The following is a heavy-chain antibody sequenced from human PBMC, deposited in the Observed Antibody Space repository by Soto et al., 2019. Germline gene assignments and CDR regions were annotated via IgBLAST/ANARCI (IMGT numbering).Heavy chain of an antibody. J-gene: IGHJ3*02. CDR1: GGSISSYY. D-gene: IGHD3-22*01. V-gene: IGHV4-59*01. CDR3: ARTYDGSSPNSGRYAFDI. Sequence: QVQLQESGPGLVKPSETLSLTCSVSGGSISSYYWSWIRQPPGKGLEWIAYIYYSGTSYNPSLKSRVSISLDTSKKQFSVKLGFVTAADTASYYWARTYDGSSPNSGRYAFDIWVQGTMVSVSS. CDR2: IYYSGT.